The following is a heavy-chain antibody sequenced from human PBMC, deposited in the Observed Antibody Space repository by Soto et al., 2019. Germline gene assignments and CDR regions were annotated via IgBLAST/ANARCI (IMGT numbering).Heavy chain of an antibody. V-gene: IGHV4-31*03. Sequence: SETLSLTCTVSGGSISSGGYYWSWIRQHPGKGLEWIGYIYYSGSTYYNPSLKSRVTISVDTSKNQFSLKLSSVTAADTAVYYCARDRAASPYVEAGTTDWGQGTLVTVSS. CDR2: IYYSGST. CDR3: ARDRAASPYVEAGTTD. J-gene: IGHJ4*02. D-gene: IGHD2-15*01. CDR1: GGSISSGGYY.